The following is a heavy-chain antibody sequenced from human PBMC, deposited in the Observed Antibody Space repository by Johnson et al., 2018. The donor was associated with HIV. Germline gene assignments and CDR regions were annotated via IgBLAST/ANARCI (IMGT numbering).Heavy chain of an antibody. J-gene: IGHJ3*01. V-gene: IGHV3-53*01. CDR3: ARENYRRRDAFDV. CDR2: IYSGGST. D-gene: IGHD1-7*01. Sequence: VQLVESGGGLIQPGGSLRLSCAASGFTVSSNYMSWVRQAPGKGLEWVSVIYSGGSTYYADSVKGRFTISRDDSKKSLYLQINSLRTEDTAVYYCARENYRRRDAFDVWGQGTVVIVSS. CDR1: GFTVSSNY.